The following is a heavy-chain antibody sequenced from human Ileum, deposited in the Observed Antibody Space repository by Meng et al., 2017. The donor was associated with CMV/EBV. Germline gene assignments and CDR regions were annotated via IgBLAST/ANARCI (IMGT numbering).Heavy chain of an antibody. CDR3: ARVPMSPAGKGIDY. CDR1: GFTFNDYW. D-gene: IGHD2-2*01. J-gene: IGHJ4*02. V-gene: IGHV3-74*01. Sequence: SGFTFNDYWIHWVRQVPGKGLVWVSRIRNDGGETNYAESVQGRFAISRDNAKSMVYLQMNSLRAEDSGVYYCARVPMSPAGKGIDYWGQGTLVTVSS. CDR2: IRNDGGET.